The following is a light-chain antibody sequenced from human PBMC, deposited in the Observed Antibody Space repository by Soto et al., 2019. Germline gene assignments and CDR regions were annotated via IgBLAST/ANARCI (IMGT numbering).Light chain of an antibody. V-gene: IGKV1-5*01. CDR1: QTISTC. CDR3: QQYTNTNNPWM. CDR2: DAS. Sequence: DIQMTPSPSILSASVGDRVTITCRASQTISTCMAWYQQKPEKAPKLLVYDASTLQSGVASRFSGSGSGTEFTLIISGLQPDDSATYYCQQYTNTNNPWMFGQGTKVDIK. J-gene: IGKJ1*01.